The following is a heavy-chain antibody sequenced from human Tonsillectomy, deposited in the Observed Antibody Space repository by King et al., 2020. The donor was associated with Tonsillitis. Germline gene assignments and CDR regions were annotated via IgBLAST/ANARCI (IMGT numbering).Heavy chain of an antibody. V-gene: IGHV3-9*01. CDR3: ARGSSGWSY. D-gene: IGHD6-19*01. Sequence: VQLVESGGGLVQPGRSLRLSCATSGFTFDDYAMHWVRQAPGKGLEWVSGIRWNSVGIVYADSVKGRFTISRDNARNSLYLQMNSLRAEETALYYCARGSSGWSYWGQGTLVTVSS. CDR1: GFTFDDYA. CDR2: IRWNSVGI. J-gene: IGHJ4*02.